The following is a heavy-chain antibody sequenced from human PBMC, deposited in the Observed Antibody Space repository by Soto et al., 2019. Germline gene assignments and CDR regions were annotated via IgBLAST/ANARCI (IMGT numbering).Heavy chain of an antibody. CDR1: GFTFSSDV. Sequence: GGSVRLSCAVPGFTFSSDVMSWVRQAPGKGLEWVSAISGRVVTTYYAGSVTGRFTVSRDTSKNTLFLQMNSLRDEDAAIYYWAKSPKVISTSLDYWGQGSLVTVSS. V-gene: IGHV3-23*01. D-gene: IGHD3-22*01. J-gene: IGHJ4*02. CDR3: AKSPKVISTSLDY. CDR2: ISGRVVTT.